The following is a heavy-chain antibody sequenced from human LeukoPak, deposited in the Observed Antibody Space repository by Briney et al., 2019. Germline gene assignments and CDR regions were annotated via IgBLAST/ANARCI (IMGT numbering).Heavy chain of an antibody. CDR3: ARGAYYYDSSGYYYWQYYFDY. D-gene: IGHD3-22*01. CDR1: GYSISSGYY. V-gene: IGHV4-38-2*02. CDR2: IYHSGST. Sequence: PSETLSLTCTVSGYSISSGYYWGWIRQPPGKGLEWIGSIYHSGSTYYNPSLKSRVTISVDTSKNQFSLKLSSVTAADTAVYYCARGAYYYDSSGYYYWQYYFDYWGQGTLVTVSS. J-gene: IGHJ4*02.